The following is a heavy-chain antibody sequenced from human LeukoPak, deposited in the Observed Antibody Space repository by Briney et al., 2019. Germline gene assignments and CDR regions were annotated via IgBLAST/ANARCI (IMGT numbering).Heavy chain of an antibody. D-gene: IGHD3-22*01. V-gene: IGHV3-23*01. J-gene: IGHJ4*02. CDR3: AKSRGYYYDSGGYYYGD. Sequence: GGSLRLSCAASGFTFSSYAMSWVRQAPGKGLEWVSAISGSGGSTYYADSVKGRFTISRDNSKNTLYLQMNSLRAEDTAVYYCAKSRGYYYDSGGYYYGDWGQGTLVTVSS. CDR1: GFTFSSYA. CDR2: ISGSGGST.